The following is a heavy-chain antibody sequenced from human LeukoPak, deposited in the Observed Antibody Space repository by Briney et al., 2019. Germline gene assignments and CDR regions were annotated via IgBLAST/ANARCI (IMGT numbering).Heavy chain of an antibody. CDR2: ISAYNGNT. Sequence: GASVKVSCKASGYTFTSYVISWVRQAPGQGLEWMGWISAYNGNTNYAQKLQGRVTMTTDTSTSTAYMELRSLRSDDTAVYYCARVRPTTYSSGYYYVDYWGQGTLVTVSS. D-gene: IGHD3-22*01. V-gene: IGHV1-18*01. CDR1: GYTFTSYV. J-gene: IGHJ4*02. CDR3: ARVRPTTYSSGYYYVDY.